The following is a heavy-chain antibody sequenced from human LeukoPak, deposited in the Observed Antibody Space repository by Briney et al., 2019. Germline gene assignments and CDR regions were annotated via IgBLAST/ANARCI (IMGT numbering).Heavy chain of an antibody. CDR2: ISWNSGSI. V-gene: IGHV3-9*01. J-gene: IGHJ3*02. CDR3: AKVPSFGSDLDAFDI. D-gene: IGHD3-16*01. CDR1: GFTFDDYA. Sequence: GGSLRLSCAASGFTFDDYAMHWVRQAPGKGLEWVSGISWNSGSIGYADSVKGQFTISRDNAKNSLYLQMNSLRAEDTALYYCAKVPSFGSDLDAFDIWGQGTMVTVSS.